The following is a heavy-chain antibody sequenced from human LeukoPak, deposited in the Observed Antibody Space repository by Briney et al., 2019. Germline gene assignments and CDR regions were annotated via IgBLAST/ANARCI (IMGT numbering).Heavy chain of an antibody. J-gene: IGHJ4*02. D-gene: IGHD2-15*01. V-gene: IGHV3-30*01. CDR1: GFTSSSYA. CDR2: ISYEGSNK. CDR3: ARDYCSGGSCYYYPDF. Sequence: GGSLRLSCAASGFTSSSYAMHWVRQAPGKGLEWVSIISYEGSNKYYGDSVKGRFTISRDNSKNTLYLQMNSLRTEDTAMYYCARDYCSGGSCYYYPDFWGQGTLVTVSS.